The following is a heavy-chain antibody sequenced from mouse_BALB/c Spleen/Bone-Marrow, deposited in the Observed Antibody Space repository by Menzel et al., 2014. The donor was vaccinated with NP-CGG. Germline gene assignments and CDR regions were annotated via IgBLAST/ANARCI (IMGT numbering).Heavy chain of an antibody. CDR2: IDPANGNT. V-gene: IGHV14-3*02. CDR1: GFNIKDTY. D-gene: IGHD2-4*01. Sequence: EVQVVESGAELVKPGASVKLSCTASGFNIKDTYIHWVKQRPDQGLEWIGRIDPANGNTRYDPKFQGKATITTGTSSNTAYLQVSSLTSEDTAVYYCARYYDYDGDYATDYWGQGTSVTVSS. J-gene: IGHJ4*01. CDR3: ARYYDYDGDYATDY.